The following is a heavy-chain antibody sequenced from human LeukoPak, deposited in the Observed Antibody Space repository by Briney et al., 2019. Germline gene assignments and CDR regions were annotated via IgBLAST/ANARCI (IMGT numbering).Heavy chain of an antibody. CDR3: ARGRSITIIRGVARSDGFDI. D-gene: IGHD3-10*01. J-gene: IGHJ3*02. Sequence: GGSLRLSCAASGFTFSTYWMHWVRQAPGKGLVWVSRLSPDGSSSIYADSVKGRFTVSRDNAKNTLYLQMNSLRAEDTAVYYCARGRSITIIRGVARSDGFDIWGQGTTVTVS. CDR2: LSPDGSSS. CDR1: GFTFSTYW. V-gene: IGHV3-74*01.